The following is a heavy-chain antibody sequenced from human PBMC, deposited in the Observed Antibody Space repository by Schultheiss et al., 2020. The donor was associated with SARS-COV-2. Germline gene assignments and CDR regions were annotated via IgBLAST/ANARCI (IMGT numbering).Heavy chain of an antibody. CDR2: MNPNSGNT. J-gene: IGHJ5*02. CDR1: GYTFISYD. Sequence: ASVKVSCKASGYTFISYDINWVRQATGQGPEWMGWMNPNSGNTGYAQKFQGRVTMTRNTSISTAYMELSSLRSEDTAVYYCARSYSSSWYNWFDPWGQGTLVTVSS. CDR3: ARSYSSSWYNWFDP. V-gene: IGHV1-8*01. D-gene: IGHD6-13*01.